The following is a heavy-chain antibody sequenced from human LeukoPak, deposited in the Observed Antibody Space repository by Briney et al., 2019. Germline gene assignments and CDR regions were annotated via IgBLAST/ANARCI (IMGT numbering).Heavy chain of an antibody. Sequence: SETLSLTCNVSGGSIISSVYYWGWIRQPPGKGLEWIGSIYYSGIIYYNPSLKSRLTISVDTSKNQVSLKLTFATAADAAVYYCARLGQGSFDLWGRGTLVTVSS. CDR2: IYYSGII. CDR1: GGSIISSVYY. V-gene: IGHV4-39*07. D-gene: IGHD3-10*01. J-gene: IGHJ2*01. CDR3: ARLGQGSFDL.